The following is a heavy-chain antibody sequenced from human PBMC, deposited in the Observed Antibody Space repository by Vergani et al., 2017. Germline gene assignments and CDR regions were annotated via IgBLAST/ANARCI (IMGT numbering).Heavy chain of an antibody. CDR3: AREDWVYCSGGSGYSGFGMDV. CDR1: GFTFSSYS. J-gene: IGHJ6*02. D-gene: IGHD2-15*01. V-gene: IGHV3-21*01. Sequence: EVQLVESGGGLVKPGGSLRLSCAASGFTFSSYSMNWVRQAPGKGLEWVSSISSSSSYIYYADSVKGRFTISRDNAKNSLYLQMNSLRAEDTAVYYCAREDWVYCSGGSGYSGFGMDVWGQGTTVTVSS. CDR2: ISSSSSYI.